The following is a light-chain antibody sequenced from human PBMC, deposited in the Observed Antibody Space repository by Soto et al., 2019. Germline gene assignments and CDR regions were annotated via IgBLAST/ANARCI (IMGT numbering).Light chain of an antibody. J-gene: IGLJ1*01. V-gene: IGLV1-40*01. CDR3: QSYDSSLTTFV. Sequence: QSVLTQPPSVSGAPGQSVAISCTGSSSNIGAEYDVHWYQQLPGTAPKRLIYGDNNRPSGVPDRFSGSKSGTSASLAITGLQPEDEADYYCQSYDSSLTTFVFGTGTKVTV. CDR2: GDN. CDR1: SSNIGAEYD.